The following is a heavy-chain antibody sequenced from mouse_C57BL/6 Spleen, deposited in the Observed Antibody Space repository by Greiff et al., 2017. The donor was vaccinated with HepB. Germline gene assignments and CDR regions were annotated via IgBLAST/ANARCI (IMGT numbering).Heavy chain of an antibody. Sequence: QVQLQQPGAELVRPGSSVKLSCKASGYTFTSYWMHWVKQRPIQGLEWIGNIDPSDSETHYNQKFKDKATLTVDKSSSTAYMQLSSLTSEDSAVYDCARYQGSNYWYFDVWGTGTTVTVSS. D-gene: IGHD2-5*01. CDR3: ARYQGSNYWYFDV. CDR2: IDPSDSET. J-gene: IGHJ1*03. CDR1: GYTFTSYW. V-gene: IGHV1-52*01.